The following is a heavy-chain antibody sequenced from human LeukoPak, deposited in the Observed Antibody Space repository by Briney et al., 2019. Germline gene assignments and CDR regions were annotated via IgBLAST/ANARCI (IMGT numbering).Heavy chain of an antibody. J-gene: IGHJ5*02. CDR3: ARGTAFGYDP. D-gene: IGHD2-21*02. CDR1: GYTFTDHH. V-gene: IGHV1-2*02. CDR2: IDTKSGGT. Sequence: ASVKVSCKAFGYTFTDHHLHWVRQAPGQWLEWMGWIDTKSGGTLYAQKFQDRITKTRDTSITTPYIALSRLTSHDTAAYYCARGTAFGYDPWGQGPLVTVSS.